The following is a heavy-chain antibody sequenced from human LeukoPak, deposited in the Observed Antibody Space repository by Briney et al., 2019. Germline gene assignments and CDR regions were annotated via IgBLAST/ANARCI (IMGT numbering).Heavy chain of an antibody. V-gene: IGHV4-38-2*02. CDR3: ARDQGAVAXSVDY. CDR2: IYHSGST. J-gene: IGHJ4*02. Sequence: SETLSLTCTVSGYSISSGYYWGWIRQPPGEGLVWIGSIYHSGSTYYNPSLKSRVTISVDTSKNQFSLKLSSVTAADTAVYYCARDQGAVAXSVDYWGQGTLVTVSS. D-gene: IGHD6-19*01. CDR1: GYSISSGYY.